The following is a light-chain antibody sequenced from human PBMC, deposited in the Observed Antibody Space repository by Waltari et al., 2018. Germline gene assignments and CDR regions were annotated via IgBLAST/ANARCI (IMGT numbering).Light chain of an antibody. CDR3: MQAAHAPVT. V-gene: IGKV2-28*01. Sequence: DVVMTQSPLSLPVTPGEPASISCRSSQSLLASNGDNYLNWYLQKPGQSPQVLMYMGSYRASGVPCRFSGSGSGTDFTLKVSRVEAEDVGVYYCMQAAHAPVTFGQGTRLELK. CDR2: MGS. J-gene: IGKJ5*01. CDR1: QSLLASNGDNY.